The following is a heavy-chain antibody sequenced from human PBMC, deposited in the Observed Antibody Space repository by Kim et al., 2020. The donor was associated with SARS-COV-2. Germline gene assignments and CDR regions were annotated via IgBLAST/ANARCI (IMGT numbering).Heavy chain of an antibody. CDR2: IWYDGSNK. CDR3: ARRGGSGSSHIDN. V-gene: IGHV3-33*08. Sequence: GGSLRLSCAASGFTFSSYGMHWVRQAPGKGLEWVAVIWYDGSNKYYADSVKGRFTISRDNSKNTLYLQMNSLRAEDTAVYYCARRGGSGSSHIDNWGQGTLVTVSS. J-gene: IGHJ4*02. CDR1: GFTFSSYG. D-gene: IGHD2-15*01.